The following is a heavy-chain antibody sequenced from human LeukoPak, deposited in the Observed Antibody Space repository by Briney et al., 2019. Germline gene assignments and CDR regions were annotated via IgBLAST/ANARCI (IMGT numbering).Heavy chain of an antibody. Sequence: GGSLRLSCAASGLTFSSYSMNWVRQAPGKGLEWVSSISSSSSYIYYADSVKGRFTISRDNAKNSLYLQMNSLRADDTAVYYCARDYRISVAAFRAAFDIWGQGTMVAVSS. J-gene: IGHJ3*02. V-gene: IGHV3-21*01. CDR1: GLTFSSYS. D-gene: IGHD6-6*01. CDR2: ISSSSSYI. CDR3: ARDYRISVAAFRAAFDI.